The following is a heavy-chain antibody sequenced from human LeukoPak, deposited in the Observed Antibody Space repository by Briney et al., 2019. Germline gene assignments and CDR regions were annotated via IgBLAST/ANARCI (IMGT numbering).Heavy chain of an antibody. V-gene: IGHV1-2*02. CDR2: INPNSGGT. CDR1: GYTFTGYY. Sequence: ASVKVSCTSSGYTFTGYYMYWVRQAPGQGLEWMGWINPNSGGTNYAQKFQGRVTMTRDTSISTAYMELSRLRSDDTAVYYCARGRVATIPVDYWGQGTLVTVSS. D-gene: IGHD5-12*01. CDR3: ARGRVATIPVDY. J-gene: IGHJ4*02.